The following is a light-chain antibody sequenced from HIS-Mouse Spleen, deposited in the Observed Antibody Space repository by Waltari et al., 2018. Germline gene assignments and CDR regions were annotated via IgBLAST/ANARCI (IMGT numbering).Light chain of an antibody. Sequence: QSALTQPASVSGSPGQSITISCTGTSSHVGGYNYVSWYQQHPGKAPKPMIYDVRNRPSWVSNRFSGSKSGNTASLTISGLQAEDEADYYCSSYTSSSTRVFGGGTKLTVL. CDR1: SSHVGGYNY. CDR3: SSYTSSSTRV. J-gene: IGLJ3*02. V-gene: IGLV2-14*03. CDR2: DVR.